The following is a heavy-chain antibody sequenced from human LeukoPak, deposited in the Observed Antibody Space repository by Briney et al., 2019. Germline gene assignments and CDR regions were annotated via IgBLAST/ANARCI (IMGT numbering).Heavy chain of an antibody. V-gene: IGHV3-48*02. CDR1: GFSFSSYY. CDR2: ISTSGSTI. Sequence: GGSLGLSCAASGFSFSSYYMNWVRQAPGKGLEWVSYISTSGSTIYYADSLKGRFTISRDNAKNSLYLQMNSLRDEDTAVYYCARGWFGDRDDALDIWGQGTTVTVSS. D-gene: IGHD3-10*01. CDR3: ARGWFGDRDDALDI. J-gene: IGHJ3*02.